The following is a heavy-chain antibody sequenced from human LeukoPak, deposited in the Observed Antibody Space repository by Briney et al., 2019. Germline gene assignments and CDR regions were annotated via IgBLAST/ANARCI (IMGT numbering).Heavy chain of an antibody. Sequence: ASVKVSCKASGYTSTGYYTHWVRQAPGQGLEWMGWINPNSGGTNYAQKFQGRVTMTRDTSISTAYMELSRLRSDDTAVYYCAREGIAAAGIQHWGQGTLVTVSS. V-gene: IGHV1-2*02. J-gene: IGHJ1*01. CDR2: INPNSGGT. CDR1: GYTSTGYY. D-gene: IGHD6-13*01. CDR3: AREGIAAAGIQH.